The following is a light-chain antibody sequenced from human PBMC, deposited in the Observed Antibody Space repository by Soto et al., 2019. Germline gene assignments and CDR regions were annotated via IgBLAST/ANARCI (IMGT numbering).Light chain of an antibody. Sequence: QSVLTQPPSASGTPGQRVTISCSGSSSNIGSNYVYWYQQLPGTAPKLLIYRNNQRPSGVPDRFSGSKSGTSASLAISGLRSEDEAYYYCAAWADSLSGWVFGGGTKLTVL. V-gene: IGLV1-47*01. J-gene: IGLJ3*02. CDR3: AAWADSLSGWV. CDR2: RNN. CDR1: SSNIGSNY.